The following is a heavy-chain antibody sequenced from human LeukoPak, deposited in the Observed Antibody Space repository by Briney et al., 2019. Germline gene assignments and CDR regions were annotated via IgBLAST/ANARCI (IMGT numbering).Heavy chain of an antibody. CDR2: IIYSGTT. CDR1: GGSISGSNYY. Sequence: SETLFLTCTVSGGSISGSNYYWGWVRQSPEKGLEWIGSIIYSGTTHYDPSLRSRVTISVDTSKSQFSLRLTSVTAADTAVYYCARDFGDHRIDYWGQGTLVTVSS. J-gene: IGHJ4*02. D-gene: IGHD4-17*01. V-gene: IGHV4-39*01. CDR3: ARDFGDHRIDY.